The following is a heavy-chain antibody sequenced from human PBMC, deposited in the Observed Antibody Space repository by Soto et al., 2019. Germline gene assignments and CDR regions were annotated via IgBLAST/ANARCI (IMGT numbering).Heavy chain of an antibody. CDR1: GYTFTSYG. CDR3: ERNRIKWTYGQNNYHKDGIDV. CDR2: ISPYDGDT. J-gene: IGHJ6*02. Sequence: QVQLVQSGAEVKKPGASLRVSCKASGYTFTSYGITWVRQAPGQGLEWVGWISPYDGDTHQGQTLQGRVTMTTDTSTRTAHMELRSLRSDDTAVYYCERNRIKWTYGQNNYHKDGIDVWGQGTTVTVSS. V-gene: IGHV1-18*01. D-gene: IGHD1-26*01.